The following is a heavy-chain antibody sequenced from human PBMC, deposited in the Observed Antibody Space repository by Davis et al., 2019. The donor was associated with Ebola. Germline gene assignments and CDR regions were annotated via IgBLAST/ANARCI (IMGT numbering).Heavy chain of an antibody. V-gene: IGHV5-51*01. CDR2: IYPGDSDT. D-gene: IGHD6-13*01. CDR1: GYRFTSYW. J-gene: IGHJ4*02. Sequence: GESLKISCKSSGYRFTSYWIGWVRQMSGKGLEWMGIIYPGDSDTRYSPSFQGQVTISADKSISTAYLQWSSLKASDTAMYYCARLQSISWYNGFDYWGQGTLVTVSS. CDR3: ARLQSISWYNGFDY.